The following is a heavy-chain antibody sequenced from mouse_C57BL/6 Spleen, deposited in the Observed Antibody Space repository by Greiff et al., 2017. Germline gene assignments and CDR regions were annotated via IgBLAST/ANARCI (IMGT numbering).Heavy chain of an antibody. CDR3: ARTPYYYGSSYWYFDL. Sequence: QVQLQQSGPELVKPGASVKISCKASGYAFSSSWMNWVKQRPGKGLEWIGRIYPGDGDTNYNGKFKGKATLTADKSSSTAYMQLSSLTSEDSAVYFCARTPYYYGSSYWYFDLCGTGTTVTVSS. CDR1: GYAFSSSW. D-gene: IGHD1-1*01. J-gene: IGHJ1*03. CDR2: IYPGDGDT. V-gene: IGHV1-82*01.